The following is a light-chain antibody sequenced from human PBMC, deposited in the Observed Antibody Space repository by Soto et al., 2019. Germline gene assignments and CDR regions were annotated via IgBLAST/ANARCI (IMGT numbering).Light chain of an antibody. CDR2: GAS. CDR3: QQYGSSSWT. Sequence: EIVLTQSPGTLSFSPGERATLSCRSSQSVSSSYLAWYQQKPGQAPRLLIYGASSRATGIPDRFSGSGSGTELTLTISRLEPEDFAVYYCQQYGSSSWTFGQGTKVDIK. J-gene: IGKJ1*01. CDR1: QSVSSSY. V-gene: IGKV3-20*01.